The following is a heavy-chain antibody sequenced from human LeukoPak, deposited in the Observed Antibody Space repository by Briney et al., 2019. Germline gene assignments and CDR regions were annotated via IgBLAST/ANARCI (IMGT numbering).Heavy chain of an antibody. Sequence: GASVKVSCKVSGYTLTELSVHWVRQAPGKGLEWMGGFDPEDGETIYAQKFQGRVTMTEDTSTDTAYMELSSLRSEDTAVYYCATYYYDSSGYTYYFDYWGQGTLVTVSS. J-gene: IGHJ4*02. CDR3: ATYYYDSSGYTYYFDY. V-gene: IGHV1-24*01. CDR2: FDPEDGET. CDR1: GYTLTELS. D-gene: IGHD3-22*01.